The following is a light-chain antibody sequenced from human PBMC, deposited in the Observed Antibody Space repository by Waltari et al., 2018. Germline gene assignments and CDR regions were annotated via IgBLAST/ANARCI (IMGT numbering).Light chain of an antibody. CDR1: SSDFGANKY. CDR3: SSRTNSITWV. CDR2: DVT. V-gene: IGLV2-14*03. J-gene: IGLJ3*02. Sequence: QSALTQPASVSGSPGPSITISCTATSSDFGANKYVPWYQQHPGKAPKVVIYDVTERPSGVSNRFSGSKSGSTASLTISGLQTEDEADYYCSSRTNSITWVFGGGTKVTVL.